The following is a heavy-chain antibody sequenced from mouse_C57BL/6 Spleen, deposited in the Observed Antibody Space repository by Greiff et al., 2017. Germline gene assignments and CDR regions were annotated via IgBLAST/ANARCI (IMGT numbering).Heavy chain of an antibody. V-gene: IGHV5-9*01. CDR3: ARHDPYYYGSSHFAY. J-gene: IGHJ3*01. D-gene: IGHD1-1*01. CDR1: GFTFSSYT. CDR2: ISGGGGNT. Sequence: EVQVVESGGGLVKPGGSLKLSCAASGFTFSSYTMSWVRQTPEKRLEWVATISGGGGNTYYPDSVKGRFTISRDNAKNTLYLQMSSLRSEDTALYYCARHDPYYYGSSHFAYWGQGTLVTVSA.